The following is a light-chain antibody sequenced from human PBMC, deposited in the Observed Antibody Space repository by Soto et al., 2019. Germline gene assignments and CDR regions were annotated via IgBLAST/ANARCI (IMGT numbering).Light chain of an antibody. J-gene: IGKJ1*01. V-gene: IGKV3-20*01. Sequence: EIVLTQSPGPLSLSPGERSTLSCRASQSVSSSYLAWYQQKPGQAPRLLIYGASSRATGIPDRFSGSGSGTDFTLTISRLEPEDFAVYYCQQYSSSFRTFGQGTKVDI. CDR1: QSVSSSY. CDR2: GAS. CDR3: QQYSSSFRT.